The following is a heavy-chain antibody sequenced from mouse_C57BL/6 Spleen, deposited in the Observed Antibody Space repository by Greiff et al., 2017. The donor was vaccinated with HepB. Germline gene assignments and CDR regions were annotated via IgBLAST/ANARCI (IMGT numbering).Heavy chain of an antibody. Sequence: QVQLQQPGAELVKPGASVKLSCKASGYTFTSYWMHWVKQRPGQGLEWIGMIHPNSGSTNYNEKFKSKATLTVDKSSSTAYMQLSSLTSEDSAVYYCARTVGLLYAMDYWGQGTSVTVSS. CDR1: GYTFTSYW. J-gene: IGHJ4*01. CDR3: ARTVGLLYAMDY. D-gene: IGHD1-1*01. CDR2: IHPNSGST. V-gene: IGHV1-64*01.